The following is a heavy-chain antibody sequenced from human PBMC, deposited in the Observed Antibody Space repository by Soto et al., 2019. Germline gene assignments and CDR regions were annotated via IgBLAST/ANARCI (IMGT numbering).Heavy chain of an antibody. Sequence: QVQLQQWGAGLLKPSETLSLTCAVYGGSFSTYYWNWIRQPPGKGLEWIGEINHSGNTNYNPSLKSRVTISIDTSKNQFSLKLNSVTAADTDVYYCARGRGDYPNYWGQGALGTGSS. CDR1: GGSFSTYY. J-gene: IGHJ4*02. D-gene: IGHD4-17*01. CDR3: ARGRGDYPNY. V-gene: IGHV4-34*01. CDR2: INHSGNT.